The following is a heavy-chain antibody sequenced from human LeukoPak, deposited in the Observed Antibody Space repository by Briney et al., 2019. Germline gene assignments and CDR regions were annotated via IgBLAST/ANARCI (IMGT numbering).Heavy chain of an antibody. J-gene: IGHJ4*02. CDR2: ISGSGGST. D-gene: IGHD4-17*01. Sequence: PGGSLRLSCAASGFTFSSYAMSWVRQAPGKGLEWVSAISGSGGSTYYADSVKGRFTISRDNAKNSLYLQVNTLRAEDTAVYYCTYGDSHHFWGQGTLVTVSS. V-gene: IGHV3-23*01. CDR1: GFTFSSYA. CDR3: TYGDSHHF.